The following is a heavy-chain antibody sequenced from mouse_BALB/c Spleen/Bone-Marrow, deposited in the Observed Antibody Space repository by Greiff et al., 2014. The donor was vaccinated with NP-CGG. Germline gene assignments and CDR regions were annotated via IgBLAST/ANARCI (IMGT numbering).Heavy chain of an antibody. D-gene: IGHD1-1*01. Sequence: VQLQQSGPELVKPGALVKISCKASGYSFTSYFMNWVMQSHGKSLEWIGRINPYNGDTFYNQKFKDKATLTEDKSSSTAHMELRSLASEDSAVYYCTRVTTNWYFDVWGAGTTVTVSS. CDR1: GYSFTSYF. J-gene: IGHJ1*01. V-gene: IGHV1-20*02. CDR2: INPYNGDT. CDR3: TRVTTNWYFDV.